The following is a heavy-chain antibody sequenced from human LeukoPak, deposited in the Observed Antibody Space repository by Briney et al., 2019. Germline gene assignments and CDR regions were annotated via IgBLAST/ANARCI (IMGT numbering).Heavy chain of an antibody. Sequence: GGSLRLSCAASGFTFSNYWMSWVRQAPGKGLEWVSVISGSGGTTHYADSVKGRFTISRDNSKNTVSLQMNSLRAEDTALYYCATDYYDRSGDYTVDYWGQGTLVTVSS. CDR3: ATDYYDRSGDYTVDY. V-gene: IGHV3-23*01. CDR2: ISGSGGTT. D-gene: IGHD3-22*01. J-gene: IGHJ4*02. CDR1: GFTFSNYW.